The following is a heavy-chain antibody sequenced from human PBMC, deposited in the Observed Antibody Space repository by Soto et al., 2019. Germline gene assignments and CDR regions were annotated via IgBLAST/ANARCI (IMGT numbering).Heavy chain of an antibody. V-gene: IGHV3-23*01. J-gene: IGHJ3*02. Sequence: EVHLLESGGGLVQPGGSLTLSCAASGFTFSSYAMGWVRQAPGKGLEWVSTISGSGGSTYYGDSVNGRFTISRDNSKSTLYLQMNTLRVEDTAVYYCARGGRLAGILGAFDIWGQGTMVTVAS. CDR1: GFTFSSYA. CDR3: ARGGRLAGILGAFDI. CDR2: ISGSGGST. D-gene: IGHD6-19*01.